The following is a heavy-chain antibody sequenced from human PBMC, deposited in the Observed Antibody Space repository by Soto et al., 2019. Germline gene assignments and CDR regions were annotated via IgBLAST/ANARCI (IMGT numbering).Heavy chain of an antibody. Sequence: GGSLRLSCAASGFTFASYSMTWVRQAPGKGLEWASVISGRAGNTYYADSVKGRFTISRDNSKNMLYLHMSSLRAEDAAVYYCAKDRYCSSSSCSSLDSWGQGTLVTVSS. D-gene: IGHD2-2*01. CDR3: AKDRYCSSSSCSSLDS. CDR2: ISGRAGNT. CDR1: GFTFASYS. J-gene: IGHJ4*02. V-gene: IGHV3-23*01.